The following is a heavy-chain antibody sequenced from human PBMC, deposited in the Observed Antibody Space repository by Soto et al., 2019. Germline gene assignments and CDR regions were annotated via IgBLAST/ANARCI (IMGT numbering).Heavy chain of an antibody. CDR1: GGSISSGGYY. J-gene: IGHJ1*01. CDR3: AGEPYWRGGSCYGGGGYFQH. D-gene: IGHD2-15*01. CDR2: IYYSGST. Sequence: QVQLQESGPGLVKPSQTLSLTCTVSGGSISSGGYYWSWIRQHPGKGLEWIGYIYYSGSTYYNPSLKGGGTISVDTFKNQFPLKPGFVTAGGTAGYFWAGEPYWRGGSCYGGGGYFQHWGQGTLVTVSS. V-gene: IGHV4-31*03.